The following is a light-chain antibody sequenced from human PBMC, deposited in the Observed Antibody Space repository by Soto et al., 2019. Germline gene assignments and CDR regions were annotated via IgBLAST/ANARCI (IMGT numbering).Light chain of an antibody. Sequence: EFVLTQDPVDRVLYHGARATLSCRASQSIGLAIAWYQPKPGQAPRLLIFDASQRATGIPARFRGSGSGTDVTLSTSSRLDPEVAAYYYRQQCGSSPWTFGQGTKVDIK. V-gene: IGKV3-11*01. CDR3: QQCGSSPWT. J-gene: IGKJ1*01. CDR2: DAS. CDR1: QSIGLA.